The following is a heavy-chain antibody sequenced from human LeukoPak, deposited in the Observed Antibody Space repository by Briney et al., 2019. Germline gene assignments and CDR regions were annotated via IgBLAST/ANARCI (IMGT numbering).Heavy chain of an antibody. J-gene: IGHJ4*02. V-gene: IGHV4-34*12. Sequence: PSETLSLTCAVYGGSFSSYPWTWIRQPPGKGLEWIGQIIHSGSTKYNPSLNGRVTMSVDTSKNRFSLKLTSVTAADTAVYYCARGAPGYWGQGTLVTVSS. D-gene: IGHD4/OR15-4a*01. CDR2: IIHSGST. CDR3: ARGAPGY. CDR1: GGSFSSYP.